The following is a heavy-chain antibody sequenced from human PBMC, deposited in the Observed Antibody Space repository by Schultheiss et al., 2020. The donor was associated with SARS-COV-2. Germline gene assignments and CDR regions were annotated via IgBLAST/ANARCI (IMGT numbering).Heavy chain of an antibody. Sequence: SETLSLTCTVSGGSLSNYYWSWIRQPPGKGLEWIGEINHSGGTNYNPSLKSRVTISVDTSKNQFSLKLSSVTAADTAVYYCARGTYYYGSGSYFPGGSYWGQGTLVTVSS. D-gene: IGHD3-10*01. J-gene: IGHJ4*02. CDR3: ARGTYYYGSGSYFPGGSY. CDR2: INHSGGT. V-gene: IGHV4-34*01. CDR1: GGSLSNYY.